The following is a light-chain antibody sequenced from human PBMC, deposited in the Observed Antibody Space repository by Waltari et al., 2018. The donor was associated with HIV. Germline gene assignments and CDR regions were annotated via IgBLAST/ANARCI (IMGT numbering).Light chain of an antibody. CDR1: VLAKKS. CDR2: KDS. CDR3: YSAADNNLGV. V-gene: IGLV3-27*01. Sequence: SYELTQPSSLSVSPGQTARITCSGDVLAKKSARWFTQKAGHAPVLVIYKDSERPSGIPERFSGSSSGTTVTLTISGAQVEDEADYYCYSAADNNLGVFGGGTKLTVL. J-gene: IGLJ2*01.